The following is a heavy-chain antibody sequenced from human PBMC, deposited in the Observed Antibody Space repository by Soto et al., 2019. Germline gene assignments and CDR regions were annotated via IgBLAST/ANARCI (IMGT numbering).Heavy chain of an antibody. Sequence: GGSLRLSCAASGFTFSSDSMNWGRQGPGKGLEPVSSMSSSSSDRYYADPVKGRFTISRDNAKNSLYLKMNSLRDEATAVYYCERDRIAVVGTSYYYGMDVWGQGTTVTVSS. CDR2: MSSSSSDR. J-gene: IGHJ6*02. CDR3: ERDRIAVVGTSYYYGMDV. V-gene: IGHV3-21*01. D-gene: IGHD6-19*01. CDR1: GFTFSSDS.